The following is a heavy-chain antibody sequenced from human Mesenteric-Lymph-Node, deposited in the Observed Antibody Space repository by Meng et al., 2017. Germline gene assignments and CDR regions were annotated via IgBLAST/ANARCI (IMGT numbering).Heavy chain of an antibody. Sequence: ASVKVSCQASGYTFTSYGISWVRQAPGQGLEWMGWISAYNGNTNYAQKLQGRVTITRNTSISTAYMELSSLRSEDTAVYYCARGSGPYSSGWYVDDYWGQGTLVTVSS. V-gene: IGHV1-18*01. D-gene: IGHD6-19*01. J-gene: IGHJ4*02. CDR3: ARGSGPYSSGWYVDDY. CDR1: GYTFTSYG. CDR2: ISAYNGNT.